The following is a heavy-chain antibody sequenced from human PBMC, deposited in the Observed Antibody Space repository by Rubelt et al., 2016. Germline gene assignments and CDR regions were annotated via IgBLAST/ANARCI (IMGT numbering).Heavy chain of an antibody. J-gene: IGHJ4*02. Sequence: EVQLVESGGGLVQPGGSLKLSCAASGFTFSGSAMHWVRQAPGTGPEWVANIKEDGSEKYYVDSVKGRFTISRDNAKNSMCLQMDILRVEDTALYYCANAKGYSSGWSCFGHWGQGTLVTVSS. V-gene: IGHV3-7*02. CDR3: ANAKGYSSGWSCFGH. CDR1: GFTFSGSA. CDR2: IKEDGSEK. D-gene: IGHD6-19*01.